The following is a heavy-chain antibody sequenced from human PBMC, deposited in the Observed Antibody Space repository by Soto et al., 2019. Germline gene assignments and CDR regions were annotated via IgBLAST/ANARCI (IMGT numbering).Heavy chain of an antibody. V-gene: IGHV3-30-3*01. D-gene: IGHD6-6*01. CDR2: ISYDGNNK. Sequence: HPGESLKISCAASGVTYSTYTMDWVRQAPGKGLEWVAVISYDGNNKFYADSVKGRFTISRDSTKQTLYLQMNSLRPDDTAVYYCARSHIVPRLFMYPYDYWGQGTPVTVSS. CDR3: ARSHIVPRLFMYPYDY. J-gene: IGHJ4*02. CDR1: GVTYSTYT.